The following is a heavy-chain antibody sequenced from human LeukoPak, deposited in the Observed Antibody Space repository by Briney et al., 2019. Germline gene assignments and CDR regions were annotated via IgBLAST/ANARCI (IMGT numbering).Heavy chain of an antibody. D-gene: IGHD3-3*01. CDR2: IIPIFGTA. CDR1: GGTFSSYA. J-gene: IGHJ3*02. CDR3: ASKPEWLSRVAFDI. Sequence: SVKVSCTASGGTFSSYAISWVRQAPGQGLEWMGGIIPIFGTANYAQKFQGRVTITADESTSTAYMELSSLRSEDTAVYYCASKPEWLSRVAFDIWGQGTMVTVSS. V-gene: IGHV1-69*13.